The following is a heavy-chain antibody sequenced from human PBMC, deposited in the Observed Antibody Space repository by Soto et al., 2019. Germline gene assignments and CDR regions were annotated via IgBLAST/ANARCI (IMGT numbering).Heavy chain of an antibody. D-gene: IGHD3-22*01. J-gene: IGHJ6*02. CDR1: GFTFSSYA. CDR2: ISGSGGST. Sequence: VQQLESGGGLVQPGGSLRLSCAASGFTFSSYAMSWVRQAPGKGLEWVSAISGSGGSTYYADSVKGRFTISRDNSKNTLYLQMNSLRAEDTAVYYCAKVTMIVVVGGMDVWGQGTTVTVSS. V-gene: IGHV3-23*01. CDR3: AKVTMIVVVGGMDV.